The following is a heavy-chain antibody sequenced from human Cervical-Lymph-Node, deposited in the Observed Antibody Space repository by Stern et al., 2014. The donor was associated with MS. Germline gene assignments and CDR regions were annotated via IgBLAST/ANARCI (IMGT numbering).Heavy chain of an antibody. V-gene: IGHV1-18*01. Sequence: VQLVESGAEVKKPGASVKVSCKASGYTFTSYGISWVRQAPGQGLEWMGWISAYNGNTTYEQKIQGRVTMTTDTSTSTAYMELRSLRSDDTAVYYCARFTYYYDSSGYPYGMDVWGQGTTVTVSS. CDR2: ISAYNGNT. CDR3: ARFTYYYDSSGYPYGMDV. D-gene: IGHD3-22*01. CDR1: GYTFTSYG. J-gene: IGHJ6*02.